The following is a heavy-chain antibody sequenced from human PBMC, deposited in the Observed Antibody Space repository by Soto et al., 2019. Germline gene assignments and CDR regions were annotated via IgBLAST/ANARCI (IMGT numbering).Heavy chain of an antibody. J-gene: IGHJ4*02. CDR2: INGGGGTT. V-gene: IGHV3-23*01. Sequence: EVQLLESGGHLIQPGASLRLSCAASGFSFSGYTMNWVRQAQRKGLEWISGINGGGGTTYYADSVKGRFTISRDDSKNILYLQMNSPRAEDTAIYYCAKDRHPDGIWTFDYWGRGTLVTVSS. CDR1: GFSFSGYT. CDR3: AKDRHPDGIWTFDY. D-gene: IGHD3-9*01.